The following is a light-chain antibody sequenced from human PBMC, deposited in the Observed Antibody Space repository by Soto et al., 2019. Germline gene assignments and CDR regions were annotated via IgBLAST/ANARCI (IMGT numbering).Light chain of an antibody. Sequence: EILLTQSPGTLSLSPGERATLSCRASQSVSNNYLAWYQQKPGQAPSLLIYGAFTRATGIPARFSGTGSGTEFTLTISSLQSEDFALYYCQQYNDWPLTFGQGTKVDIK. CDR1: QSVSNN. CDR3: QQYNDWPLT. J-gene: IGKJ1*01. CDR2: GAF. V-gene: IGKV3-15*01.